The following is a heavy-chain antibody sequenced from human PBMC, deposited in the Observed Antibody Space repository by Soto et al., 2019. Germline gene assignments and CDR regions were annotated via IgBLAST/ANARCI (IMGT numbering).Heavy chain of an antibody. J-gene: IGHJ4*02. Sequence: PSETLSLTCAVYGGSFSGYYWSWIRQPPGKGLEWIGEINHSGSTNYNPSLKSRVTISVDTSKNQFSLKLSSVTAADTAVYYCARGHDLYYYDSSGYYCDYWGQGTLVTVSS. CDR2: INHSGST. V-gene: IGHV4-34*01. CDR1: GGSFSGYY. CDR3: ARGHDLYYYDSSGYYCDY. D-gene: IGHD3-22*01.